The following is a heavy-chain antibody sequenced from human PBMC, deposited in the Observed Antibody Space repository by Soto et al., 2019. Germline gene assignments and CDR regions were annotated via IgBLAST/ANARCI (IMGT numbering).Heavy chain of an antibody. Sequence: PGGSLRLSCAASGFTVSSNYMSWVRQAPGKGLEWFSVIYSGGSTYYADSVKGRFTISRDNSKNTLYLQMNSLRAEDTAVYYCARALVLGYSSSWYYFDYWGQGTLVTVSS. D-gene: IGHD6-13*01. CDR1: GFTVSSNY. CDR2: IYSGGST. CDR3: ARALVLGYSSSWYYFDY. J-gene: IGHJ4*02. V-gene: IGHV3-66*01.